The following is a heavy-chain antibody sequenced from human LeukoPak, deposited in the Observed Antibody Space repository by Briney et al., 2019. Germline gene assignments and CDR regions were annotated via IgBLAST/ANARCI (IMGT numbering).Heavy chain of an antibody. V-gene: IGHV1-8*02. Sequence: ASAKVSCKASGYTFTGYYMHWVRQAPGQGLEWMGWMNPNSGNTGYAQKFQGRVTMTRNTSISTAYMELSSLRSEDTAVYYCARIGGSPDAWGQGTLVTVSS. D-gene: IGHD2-15*01. CDR3: ARIGGSPDA. CDR2: MNPNSGNT. J-gene: IGHJ5*02. CDR1: GYTFTGYY.